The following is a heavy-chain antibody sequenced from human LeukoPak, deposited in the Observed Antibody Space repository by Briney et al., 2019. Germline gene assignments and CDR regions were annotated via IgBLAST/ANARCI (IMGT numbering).Heavy chain of an antibody. CDR2: INPNSGGT. J-gene: IGHJ4*02. CDR1: GYTFTSYG. D-gene: IGHD2-21*02. V-gene: IGHV1-2*02. Sequence: GASVKVSCKASGYTFTSYGISWVRLAPGRGLEWMGWINPNSGGTNYAQKFQGRVTMTRDTSISTAYMELSRLRSDDTAVYYCARHSLAYCGGDCYSYYFDYWGQGTLVTVSS. CDR3: ARHSLAYCGGDCYSYYFDY.